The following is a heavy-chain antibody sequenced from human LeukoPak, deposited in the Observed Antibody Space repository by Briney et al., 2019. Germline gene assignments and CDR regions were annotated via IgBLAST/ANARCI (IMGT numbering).Heavy chain of an antibody. CDR1: GGSISSYY. D-gene: IGHD6-25*01. J-gene: IGHJ4*02. CDR3: ARTAAGGYFDY. CDR2: IYYSGST. V-gene: IGHV4-59*01. Sequence: SETLSLTCTVSGGSISSYYWSWIRQPPGKGLEWIGYIYYSGSTNYNPSLKSRVTISVDTSKNQFSLKLSSVTAADTAVYYCARTAAGGYFDYWGQGTLVTVSS.